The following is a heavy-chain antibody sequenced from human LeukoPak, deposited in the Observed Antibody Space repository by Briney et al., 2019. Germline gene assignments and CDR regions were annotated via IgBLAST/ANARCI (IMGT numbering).Heavy chain of an antibody. CDR2: MNPNSGNT. J-gene: IGHJ6*03. CDR3: ARALRFLECLPHYYMDV. V-gene: IGHV1-8*01. CDR1: GYTFTSYD. D-gene: IGHD3-3*01. Sequence: ASVKVSCKASGYTFTSYDINWVRQATGQGLEWMGWMNPNSGNTGYAQKFEGRVIMTRNTSISTAYMELSSLRSEDTAVYYCARALRFLECLPHYYMDVWGKGTTVTVSS.